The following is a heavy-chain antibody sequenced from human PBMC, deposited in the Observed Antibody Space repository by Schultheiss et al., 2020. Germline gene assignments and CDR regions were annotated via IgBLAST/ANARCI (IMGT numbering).Heavy chain of an antibody. V-gene: IGHV1-69*13. CDR1: GGTFSSYA. J-gene: IGHJ4*02. CDR3: ASLVGATRTYYFDY. Sequence: SVKVSCKASGGTFSSYAISWVRQAPGQGLEWMGGIIPIFGTANYAQKFQGRVTITADESTSTAYMELSSLRSEDTAVYYCASLVGATRTYYFDYWGQGTLVTVSS. D-gene: IGHD1-26*01. CDR2: IIPIFGTA.